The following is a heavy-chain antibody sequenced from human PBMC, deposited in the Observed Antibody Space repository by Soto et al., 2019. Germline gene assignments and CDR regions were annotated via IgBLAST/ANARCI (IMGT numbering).Heavy chain of an antibody. CDR2: ISIKPNNYAT. Sequence: PGGSLRLSCVASGFTFRGSTIHWVRQASGKGLEWIGIISIKPNNYATVYAASVTGRFTISRDDSKNTAFLQMNSLKTEDTAVYYYFDYWGRGTLVTVSS. J-gene: IGHJ4*02. V-gene: IGHV3-73*01. CDR1: GFTFRGST. CDR3: FDY.